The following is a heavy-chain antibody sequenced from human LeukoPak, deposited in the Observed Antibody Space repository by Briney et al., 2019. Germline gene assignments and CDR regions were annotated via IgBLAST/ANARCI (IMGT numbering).Heavy chain of an antibody. Sequence: ASVKVSCKASGYTFTSYYMHWVRQAPRQGLEWMGIINPSGGSTSYAQKFQGRVTMTRDTSTSTVYMELSSLRAEDTAVYYCARAGTAKAFDIWGQGTMVTVSS. D-gene: IGHD5-18*01. CDR2: INPSGGST. V-gene: IGHV1-46*01. J-gene: IGHJ3*02. CDR1: GYTFTSYY. CDR3: ARAGTAKAFDI.